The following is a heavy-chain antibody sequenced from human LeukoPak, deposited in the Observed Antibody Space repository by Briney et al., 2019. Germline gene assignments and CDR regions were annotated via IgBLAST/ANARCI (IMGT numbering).Heavy chain of an antibody. J-gene: IGHJ6*03. Sequence: PSETLSLTCTVSNGSISSSSYYWGWIRQPPGKGLEWIGTIYYSGSAYYNPSLKSRVTISVDTSKNRFSLKVSSVTAADTAVYYCARVSSVWIKDYYYYMDVWGKGTTVTVSS. CDR2: IYYSGSA. CDR1: NGSISSSSYY. V-gene: IGHV4-39*07. D-gene: IGHD5-12*01. CDR3: ARVSSVWIKDYYYYMDV.